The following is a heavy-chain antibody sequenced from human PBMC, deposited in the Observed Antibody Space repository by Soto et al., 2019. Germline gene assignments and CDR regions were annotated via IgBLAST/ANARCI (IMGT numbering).Heavy chain of an antibody. CDR3: ARNVRFLEWYSSDYGMDV. CDR1: GGSISSSNW. J-gene: IGHJ6*02. D-gene: IGHD3-3*01. CDR2: IYHSGST. V-gene: IGHV4-4*02. Sequence: SETLSLTCAASGGSISSSNWWSWVRQPPGKGLEWIGEIYHSGSTNYNPSLKSRVTISVDKSKNQFSLKLSSVTAADTAVYYCARNVRFLEWYSSDYGMDVWGQGTTVTVSS.